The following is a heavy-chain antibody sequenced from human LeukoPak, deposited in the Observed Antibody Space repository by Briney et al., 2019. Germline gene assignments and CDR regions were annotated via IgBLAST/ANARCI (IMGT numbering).Heavy chain of an antibody. J-gene: IGHJ4*02. V-gene: IGHV3-23*01. CDR1: GFTFSNYA. D-gene: IGHD6-19*01. CDR2: ISESGDTT. CDR3: ARQWLVNG. Sequence: GGSLRLSCAGSGFTFSNYAMNWVRQAPGKGLEWVSSISESGDTTDYADPVKGRFTISRDNSKNTLYLQMNSLRDEDTAVYYCARQWLVNGWGQGTRVTVSS.